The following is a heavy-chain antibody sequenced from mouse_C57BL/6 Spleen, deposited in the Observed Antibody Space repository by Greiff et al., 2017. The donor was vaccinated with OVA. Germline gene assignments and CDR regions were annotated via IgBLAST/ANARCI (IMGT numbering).Heavy chain of an antibody. CDR2: ISSGGSYT. CDR3: ARKDRDYFDY. Sequence: EVKLVESGGDLVKPGGSLKLSCAASGFTFSSYGMSWFRQTPDKRLEWVATISSGGSYTYYPDSVKGRFTISRDNAKNTLYLQMSSLKSEDTAMYYCARKDRDYFDYWGQGTTLTVSS. V-gene: IGHV5-6*02. CDR1: GFTFSSYG. J-gene: IGHJ2*01.